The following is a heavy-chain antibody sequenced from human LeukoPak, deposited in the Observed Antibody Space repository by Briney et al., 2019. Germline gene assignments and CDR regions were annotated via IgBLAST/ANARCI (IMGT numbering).Heavy chain of an antibody. Sequence: SETLSLTCTVSGASISSYYWSWIRQHPGKGLEWIGYIYYSGSTYYNPSLKSRVTISVDTSKNQFSLKLSSVTAADTAVYYCARGRRITMVRGVTNWFDPWGQGTLVTVSS. CDR2: IYYSGST. J-gene: IGHJ5*02. CDR1: GASISSYY. D-gene: IGHD3-10*01. V-gene: IGHV4-59*06. CDR3: ARGRRITMVRGVTNWFDP.